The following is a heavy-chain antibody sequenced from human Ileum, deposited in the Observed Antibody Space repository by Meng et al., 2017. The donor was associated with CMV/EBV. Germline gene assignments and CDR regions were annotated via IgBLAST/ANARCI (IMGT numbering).Heavy chain of an antibody. V-gene: IGHV3-7*01. CDR2: IKEDGSER. J-gene: IGHJ4*02. CDR3: ARYSGNYFLDC. CDR1: GFTFRAYW. D-gene: IGHD5-12*01. Sequence: GESLKISCAASGFTFRAYWMSWFRQSVGKGPQWVASIKEDGSERYYVDSVQGRFTISRDNAEKSLYLQMNSLRGDDTAIYYCARYSGNYFLDCWGQGTLV.